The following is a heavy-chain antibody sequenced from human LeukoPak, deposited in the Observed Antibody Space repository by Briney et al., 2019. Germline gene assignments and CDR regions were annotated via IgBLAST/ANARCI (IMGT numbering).Heavy chain of an antibody. D-gene: IGHD3-10*01. V-gene: IGHV4-59*01. CDR1: GGSTSSYY. CDR3: ARDRSLGS. CDR2: IYYSGST. J-gene: IGHJ5*02. Sequence: SETLSLTCTVSGGSTSSYYWSWIRQPPGKGLEWIGYIYYSGSTNYNPSLKSRVTISVDTSKNQFSLKLSSVTAADTAVYYCARDRSLGSWGQGTLVTVSS.